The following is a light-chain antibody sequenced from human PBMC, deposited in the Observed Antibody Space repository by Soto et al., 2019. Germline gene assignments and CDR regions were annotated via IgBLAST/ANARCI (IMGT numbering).Light chain of an antibody. Sequence: QSVLTQPASVSGSPGQSITISCTGTSSYVGVYYYVSWFQQHPGKAPKLMIYDVTKRPSGVSNRFSGSMSGNTASLTISGLQAEDEGDYYCSSYTATRTYVFGTGTKVTVL. CDR3: SSYTATRTYV. CDR1: SSYVGVYYY. V-gene: IGLV2-14*03. J-gene: IGLJ1*01. CDR2: DVT.